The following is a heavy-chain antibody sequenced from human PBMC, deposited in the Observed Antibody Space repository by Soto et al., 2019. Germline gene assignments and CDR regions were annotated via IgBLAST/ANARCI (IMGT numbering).Heavy chain of an antibody. D-gene: IGHD3-22*01. CDR2: IFPSDSDT. J-gene: IGHJ5*02. CDR1: GYRFTSCW. CDR3: ARKDKSGYFNWFDP. Sequence: GASLKISCRTSGYRFTSCWIAWVRQMPGKGLEWLGIIFPSDSDTRYSTSFQGQVTISADRSTSTVFLQWASLKASDTAVYFCARKDKSGYFNWFDPLGQGTLVTVSS. V-gene: IGHV5-51*01.